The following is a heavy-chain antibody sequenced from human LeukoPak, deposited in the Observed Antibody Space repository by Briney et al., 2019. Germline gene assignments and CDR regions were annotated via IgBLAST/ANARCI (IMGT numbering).Heavy chain of an antibody. D-gene: IGHD3-16*01. CDR1: GGSISSGEYY. CDR3: ARDHTARGAWDY. V-gene: IGHV4-30-4*01. J-gene: IGHJ4*02. Sequence: SQTLSLTCTVSGGSISSGEYYWSWIRQPPGKGLEWIGYLYYSGSTYYNPSLKSRVTISVDTSKNQFSLKLSSVTAADTAVYYCARDHTARGAWDYWGQGTLVTVSS. CDR2: LYYSGST.